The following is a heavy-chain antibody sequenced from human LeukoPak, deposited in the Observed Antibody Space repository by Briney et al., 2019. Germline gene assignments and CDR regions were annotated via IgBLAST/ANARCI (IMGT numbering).Heavy chain of an antibody. CDR2: IYYSGST. V-gene: IGHV4-59*01. J-gene: IGHJ6*03. CDR3: ARSMESYNWNYYYYYMDV. Sequence: PSETLSLTCAVYGGSFSGYYWSWIRQPPGKGLEWIGYIYYSGSTNYNPSLKSRVTISVDTSKNQFSLKLSSVTAADTAVYYCARSMESYNWNYYYYYMDVWGKGTTVTISS. CDR1: GGSFSGYY. D-gene: IGHD1-20*01.